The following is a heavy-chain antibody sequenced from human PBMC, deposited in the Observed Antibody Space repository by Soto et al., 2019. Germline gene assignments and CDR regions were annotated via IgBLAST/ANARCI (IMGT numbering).Heavy chain of an antibody. D-gene: IGHD4-4*01. CDR2: ISGCNVKT. CDR1: GYIVSNHG. V-gene: IGHV1-18*01. J-gene: IGHJ4*02. CDR3: ARETAGRGPTDLDF. Sequence: QIQLVQSGPEVKKPGASVKVSCKASGYIVSNHGISWVRQAPGQPLQWMGWISGCNVKTFVGQKFQDRFTVTADTSTNTANLESMSLPPEDTAVYYCARETAGRGPTDLDFWGQGTLVTVSS.